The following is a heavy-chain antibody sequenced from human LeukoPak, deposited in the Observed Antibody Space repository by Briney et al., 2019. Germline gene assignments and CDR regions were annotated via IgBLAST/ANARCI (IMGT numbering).Heavy chain of an antibody. CDR2: INPSGGST. D-gene: IGHD6-19*01. V-gene: IGHV1-46*01. J-gene: IGHJ3*02. Sequence: ASVKVSCKASGYTFTSYYMHWVRQAPGQALEWMGIINPSGGSTSYAQKFQGRVTMTRDTSTSTVYMELSSLSSEDTAVYYCARGGRERYSSGWTDAFDIWGQGTMVTVSS. CDR1: GYTFTSYY. CDR3: ARGGRERYSSGWTDAFDI.